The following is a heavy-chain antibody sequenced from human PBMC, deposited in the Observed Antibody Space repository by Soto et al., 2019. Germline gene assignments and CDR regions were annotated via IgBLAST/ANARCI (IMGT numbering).Heavy chain of an antibody. V-gene: IGHV3-11*06. Sequence: GXLRLSSAVSGFXFGDSYRSWIRQSPGKGLEWLSYISTGSRYHAYADSVKGGLTISIDNAKRSLYLQMMRLTAEDTAIYYCVRGGGGGLFDPWGQGTMGTVSS. J-gene: IGHJ5*02. CDR1: GFXFGDSY. CDR2: ISTGSRYH. CDR3: VRGGGGGLFDP. D-gene: IGHD2-15*01.